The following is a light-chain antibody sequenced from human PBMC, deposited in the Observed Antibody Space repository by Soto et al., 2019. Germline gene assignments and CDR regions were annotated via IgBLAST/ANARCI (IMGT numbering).Light chain of an antibody. V-gene: IGLV2-23*01. CDR2: EGS. Sequence: QSALTQPASVSGSPGQSITISCTGTSSDVGSYNLVPWYQQHPGKAPKLMIYEGSKRPSGVSNRFSGSKSGNTASLTISGLQAEDEADYYCCSYAGSSTLGVFGGGTKVTVL. CDR1: SSDVGSYNL. J-gene: IGLJ2*01. CDR3: CSYAGSSTLGV.